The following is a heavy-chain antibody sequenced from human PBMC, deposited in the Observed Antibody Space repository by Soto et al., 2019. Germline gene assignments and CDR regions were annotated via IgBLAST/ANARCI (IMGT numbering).Heavy chain of an antibody. J-gene: IGHJ4*02. CDR3: ARAINIGYWGYYFDY. CDR1: GGSFSGYY. D-gene: IGHD2-8*02. CDR2: INHSGST. V-gene: IGHV4-34*01. Sequence: QVQLQQWGAGLLKPSETLSLTCAVYGGSFSGYYWSWIRQPPGKGLEWIGEINHSGSTNYNPSLKSRVTISVDTSKNQFSLKLSSVTAADTAVYYCARAINIGYWGYYFDYWGQGTLVTVSS.